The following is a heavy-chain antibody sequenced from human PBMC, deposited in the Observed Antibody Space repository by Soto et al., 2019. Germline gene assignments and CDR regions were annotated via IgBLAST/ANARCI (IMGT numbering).Heavy chain of an antibody. V-gene: IGHV5-51*01. CDR1: GYSFTSYW. J-gene: IGHJ4*02. CDR3: ARGIVSYYGSGSYCDY. CDR2: IYPGDSDT. Sequence: GESLKISCKGSGYSFTSYWIGWVRQMPGKGLEWMGIIYPGDSDTRYSPSFQGQVTISADKSISTAYLQWSSLKASDTAMYYCARGIVSYYGSGSYCDYWGKGTLVTVSS. D-gene: IGHD3-10*01.